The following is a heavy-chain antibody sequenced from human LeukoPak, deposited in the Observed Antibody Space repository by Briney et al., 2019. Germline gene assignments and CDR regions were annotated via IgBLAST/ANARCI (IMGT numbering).Heavy chain of an antibody. Sequence: GRSLRLSCAASGYTFDDYAMHWVRQVPGKGLEWVSGITWNSGSRGYADSVKGRFTISRDNAKNSLYLQMNSLSPEDTALYYCAKEAGRDDFWDYFDCWGQGTLVTVSS. CDR3: AKEAGRDDFWDYFDC. D-gene: IGHD5-24*01. CDR1: GYTFDDYA. CDR2: ITWNSGSR. V-gene: IGHV3-9*01. J-gene: IGHJ4*02.